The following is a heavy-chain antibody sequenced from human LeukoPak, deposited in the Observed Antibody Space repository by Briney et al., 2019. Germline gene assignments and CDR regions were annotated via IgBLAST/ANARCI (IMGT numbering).Heavy chain of an antibody. Sequence: GGSLRLSCAASGFTFSDYYMSWIRQAPGKGLEWVSYISSSGSTIYYTDSVKGRFTISRDNAKNSLYLQMNSLRAEDTAVYYCARDSGTACYDSRCWGQGTLVTVSS. CDR2: ISSSGSTI. D-gene: IGHD3-22*01. J-gene: IGHJ4*02. CDR1: GFTFSDYY. CDR3: ARDSGTACYDSRC. V-gene: IGHV3-11*01.